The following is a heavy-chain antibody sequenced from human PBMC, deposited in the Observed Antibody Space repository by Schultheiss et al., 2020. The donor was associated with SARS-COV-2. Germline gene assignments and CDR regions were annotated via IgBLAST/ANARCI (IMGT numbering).Heavy chain of an antibody. CDR3: ARVVVVAHAPWFDP. V-gene: IGHV4-30-4*08. J-gene: IGHJ5*02. D-gene: IGHD2-15*01. CDR2: IYYSGST. CDR1: GGSISSSNHY. Sequence: SETLSLTCTVSGGSISSSNHYWGWIRQPPGKGLEWIGYIYYSGSTYYNPSLKSRVTISVDTSKNQFSLKLSSVTAADTAVYYCARVVVVAHAPWFDPWGQGTLVTVSS.